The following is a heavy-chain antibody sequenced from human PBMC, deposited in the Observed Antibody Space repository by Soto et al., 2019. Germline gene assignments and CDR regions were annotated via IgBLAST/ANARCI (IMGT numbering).Heavy chain of an antibody. Sequence: GGSLRLSCAASGFTFSSYAMSWVRQAPGKGLEWVSGISGSDGSTYYADSVKGRFTISRDNSKNTLYLQMNSLRAEDTAVYYCAKASSRNYYYYGMDVWGQGTTVTVSS. CDR1: GFTFSSYA. J-gene: IGHJ6*02. CDR2: ISGSDGST. V-gene: IGHV3-23*01. CDR3: AKASSRNYYYYGMDV.